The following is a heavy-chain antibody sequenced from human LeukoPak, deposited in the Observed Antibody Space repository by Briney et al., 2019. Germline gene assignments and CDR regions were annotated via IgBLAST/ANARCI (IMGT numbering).Heavy chain of an antibody. Sequence: SETLSPTCTVSGGSISSYYWSWIRQPPGKGLEWLGYLHYSGSTNYNPSLKSRVTISVDTSKNQFSLILTSVTAADPAVYYCARHIYGSDYFDYWGQGTLVTVSS. J-gene: IGHJ4*02. CDR1: GGSISSYY. CDR2: LHYSGST. V-gene: IGHV4-59*01. D-gene: IGHD3-10*01. CDR3: ARHIYGSDYFDY.